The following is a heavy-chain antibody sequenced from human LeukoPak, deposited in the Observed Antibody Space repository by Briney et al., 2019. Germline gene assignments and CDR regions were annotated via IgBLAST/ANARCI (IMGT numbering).Heavy chain of an antibody. CDR3: ARGYSSGWYSNH. Sequence: GALSLSCAASGFTVSSNYMSWVRQAPGKGLEWVSILYSGGTTYYADSVKGRFTISRDNSKNTLYLQMNSLRAEDTAVYYCARGYSSGWYSNHWGQGTLVTVSS. J-gene: IGHJ5*02. V-gene: IGHV3-53*01. CDR2: LYSGGTT. D-gene: IGHD6-19*01. CDR1: GFTVSSNY.